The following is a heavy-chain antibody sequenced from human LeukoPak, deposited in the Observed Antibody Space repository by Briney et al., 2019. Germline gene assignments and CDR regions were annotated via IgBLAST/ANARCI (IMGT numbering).Heavy chain of an antibody. V-gene: IGHV3-23*01. J-gene: IGHJ6*02. CDR1: GFTFTSFA. CDR3: ASQTGYDFWSGPRGYYYYGMDV. Sequence: GGSLTLSCAASGFTFTSFAINWVRQAPGKGLEWVSGISGSGGRTFYADSVKDRFTISRDNSENTLYLQMNSLRAEDTAVYYCASQTGYDFWSGPRGYYYYGMDVWGQGTTVTVSS. D-gene: IGHD3-3*01. CDR2: ISGSGGRT.